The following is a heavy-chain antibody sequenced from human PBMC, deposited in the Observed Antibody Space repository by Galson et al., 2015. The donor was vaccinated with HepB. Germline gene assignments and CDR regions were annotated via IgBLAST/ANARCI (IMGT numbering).Heavy chain of an antibody. V-gene: IGHV3-53*01. D-gene: IGHD1-7*01. J-gene: IGHJ4*02. Sequence: SLRLSCTASGLTVSSNYMHWVRQAPGKGLQWVSVIYSGGSKYYADTVKGRFTISRDTTKNTLYLQINSVLAEDTAVYYCARGGNFFDSWGQGTLVTVSS. CDR2: IYSGGSK. CDR1: GLTVSSNY. CDR3: ARGGNFFDS.